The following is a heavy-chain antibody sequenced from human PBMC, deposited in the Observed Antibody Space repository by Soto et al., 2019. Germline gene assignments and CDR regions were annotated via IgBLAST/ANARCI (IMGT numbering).Heavy chain of an antibody. Sequence: EVQLVESGGGLVKPGGSLRLSCAASGFTFSSYSMNWVRQAPGKGLQWVSSISSSSTYIYYADSVKGRFTISRDNAKHSLYLQMNSLRAEDTAVYYCARGATYYDSSVYYGYWGQGTLVTVSS. V-gene: IGHV3-21*01. CDR1: GFTFSSYS. CDR3: ARGATYYDSSVYYGY. J-gene: IGHJ4*02. D-gene: IGHD3-22*01. CDR2: ISSSSTYI.